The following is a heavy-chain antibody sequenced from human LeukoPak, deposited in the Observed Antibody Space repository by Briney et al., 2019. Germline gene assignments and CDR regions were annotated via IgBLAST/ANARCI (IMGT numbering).Heavy chain of an antibody. CDR3: ATTSGCSSASCPSGVLDY. Sequence: PSETLSLTCAVYGGSFSGYYWSWIRQPPGKGLEWIGEINHSGSTNYNPSLKTRVSMSVDTSKNQFSLRLSSVTAADTAMYYCATTSGCSSASCPSGVLDYWGQGTLVTVSS. CDR2: INHSGST. D-gene: IGHD2-2*01. J-gene: IGHJ4*02. V-gene: IGHV4-34*01. CDR1: GGSFSGYY.